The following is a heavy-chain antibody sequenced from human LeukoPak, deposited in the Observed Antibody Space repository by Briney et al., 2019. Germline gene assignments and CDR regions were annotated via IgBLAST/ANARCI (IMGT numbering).Heavy chain of an antibody. J-gene: IGHJ4*02. V-gene: IGHV4-4*07. D-gene: IGHD5-18*01. CDR3: ARALRGYSYGRGGNYFDY. CDR2: ISTSGST. Sequence: PSETLSLTCTVSGGSISSYYWSWIRQPAGKGLESIGHISTSGSTNYNPSLKSRVTMSVDTSKNQFSLKLSSVTAADTAVYYCARALRGYSYGRGGNYFDYWGQGTLVTVSS. CDR1: GGSISSYY.